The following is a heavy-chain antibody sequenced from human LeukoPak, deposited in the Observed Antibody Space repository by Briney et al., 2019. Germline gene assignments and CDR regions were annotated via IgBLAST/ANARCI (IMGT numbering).Heavy chain of an antibody. CDR2: INPNSGGT. J-gene: IGHJ6*04. CDR3: ARGVSSSWYLGINFYYYYGMAV. CDR1: GYTFTVCY. Sequence: ASGKLSFKAAGYTFTVCYMHWLRLAPGQGLERMGLINPNSGGTNYSQKIQGRVTMTTDRSIGTAYMELSRLRSDDTDVYYCARGVSSSWYLGINFYYYYGMAVWGKGTTVTVSS. D-gene: IGHD6-13*01. V-gene: IGHV1-2*02.